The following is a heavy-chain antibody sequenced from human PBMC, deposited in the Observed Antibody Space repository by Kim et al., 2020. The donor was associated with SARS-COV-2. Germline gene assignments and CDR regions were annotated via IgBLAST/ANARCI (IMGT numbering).Heavy chain of an antibody. V-gene: IGHV3-7*01. D-gene: IGHD3-10*01. CDR2: IRQDGSDE. Sequence: GGSLRLSCAASGFTLSTYWMSWVRQAPSKGLEWVATIRQDGSDEFYVDSVKGRFTISRNNTKNSLFLQMNSLRAEDTAVYFCARALGGSGRGFDYWGQGALVTVSS. CDR3: ARALGGSGRGFDY. J-gene: IGHJ4*02. CDR1: GFTLSTYW.